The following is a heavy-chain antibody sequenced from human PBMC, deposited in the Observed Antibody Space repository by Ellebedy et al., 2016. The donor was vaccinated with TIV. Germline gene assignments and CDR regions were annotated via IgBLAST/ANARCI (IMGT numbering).Heavy chain of an antibody. CDR1: GFIFSDYA. D-gene: IGHD3-22*01. CDR3: ATRGHSIGWFAD. CDR2: ISGRGEST. Sequence: GESLKISCATSGFIFSDYAISWVRQPPGTGLEWVSTISGRGESTFAADSVKGRFTISRDVSKRTVYLQMNSLRVEDTAVYFCATRGHSIGWFADWGQGTLVTVSS. J-gene: IGHJ5*02. V-gene: IGHV3-23*01.